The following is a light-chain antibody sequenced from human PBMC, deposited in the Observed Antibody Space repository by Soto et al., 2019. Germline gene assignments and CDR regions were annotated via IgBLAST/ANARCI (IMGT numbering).Light chain of an antibody. CDR1: SGHSSYI. Sequence: QSVLTQSSSASASLGSSVKLTCTLSSGHSSYIIAWHQQQPGKAPRYLMKLEGSGSYNKGSGVPDRFSGSSYGADRYLTISNLQFEDEADYYCETWDRNTRVFGGGTKLTVL. J-gene: IGLJ2*01. CDR2: LEGSGSY. V-gene: IGLV4-60*02. CDR3: ETWDRNTRV.